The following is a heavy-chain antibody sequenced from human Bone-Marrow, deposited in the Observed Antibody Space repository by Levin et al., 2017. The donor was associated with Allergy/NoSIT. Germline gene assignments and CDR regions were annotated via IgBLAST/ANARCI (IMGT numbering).Heavy chain of an antibody. CDR3: ARGTVERTPYFDH. CDR2: INSRGDST. Sequence: ASVKVSCKASGFTLTIYYMHWVRHAPGQGLEWMGTINSRGDSTTYPQKFQGRVTVTRDTSTSTVYMELSSLTSDDTAVYFCARGTVERTPYFDHWGQGTLVTVSS. J-gene: IGHJ4*02. V-gene: IGHV1-46*01. D-gene: IGHD3/OR15-3a*01. CDR1: GFTLTIYY.